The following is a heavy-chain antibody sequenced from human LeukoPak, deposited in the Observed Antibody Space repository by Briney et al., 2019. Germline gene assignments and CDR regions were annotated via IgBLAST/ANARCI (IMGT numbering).Heavy chain of an antibody. Sequence: GGSLRLSCAASGFTFSGYWMSWVRQAPGKGLEWVANIKQDGSEKYYVDSVKGRFTISRDNAKNSLYLQMNSLRAEDTAVYYCARIGTGHYYDSSGYYTGRYFDYWGQGTLVTVSS. D-gene: IGHD3-22*01. CDR3: ARIGTGHYYDSSGYYTGRYFDY. J-gene: IGHJ4*02. CDR2: IKQDGSEK. CDR1: GFTFSGYW. V-gene: IGHV3-7*01.